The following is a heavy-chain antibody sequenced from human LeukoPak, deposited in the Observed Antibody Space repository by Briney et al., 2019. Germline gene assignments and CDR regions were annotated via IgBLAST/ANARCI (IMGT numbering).Heavy chain of an antibody. Sequence: SETLSLTCTVSGLSFEHYFWSWIRQPPGKGLEWFGYVYYSGSTDYSPSLESRLTISADTSKNQFPLKLRSVTAADTAVYYCASHRRSHGSEYWGQGTLVTVSS. V-gene: IGHV4-59*08. D-gene: IGHD3-10*01. CDR2: VYYSGST. J-gene: IGHJ4*02. CDR1: GLSFEHYF. CDR3: ASHRRSHGSEY.